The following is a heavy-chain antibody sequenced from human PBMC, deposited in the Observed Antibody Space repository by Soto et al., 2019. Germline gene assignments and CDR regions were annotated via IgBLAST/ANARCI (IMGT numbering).Heavy chain of an antibody. Sequence: EVQLVESGGGLVQPGGSLRLSCAASGFTFRSYWMHWVRQAPGKGLVWVSRINSDGSSTSYADSVKGRFTISRDNAKNTLYLQMNSLRAEDTAVYYCARGGDYYCSGSYSPFDYWGQGTLVTVSS. J-gene: IGHJ4*02. CDR1: GFTFRSYW. D-gene: IGHD3-10*01. CDR2: INSDGSST. V-gene: IGHV3-74*01. CDR3: ARGGDYYCSGSYSPFDY.